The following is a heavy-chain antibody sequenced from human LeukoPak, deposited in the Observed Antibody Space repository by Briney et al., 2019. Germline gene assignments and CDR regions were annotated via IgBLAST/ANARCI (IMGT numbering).Heavy chain of an antibody. Sequence: SETLSLTCTVSGGSISSYYWSWIRQPPGKGLEWIGYIYYSGSTNYNPSLKSRVTISADTSKNQFSLKLSSVTAADTAVYYCARDLAPRGYSSTRRDFYYGMDVWGQGTTVTVSS. D-gene: IGHD6-13*01. CDR1: GGSISSYY. CDR2: IYYSGST. CDR3: ARDLAPRGYSSTRRDFYYGMDV. J-gene: IGHJ6*02. V-gene: IGHV4-59*01.